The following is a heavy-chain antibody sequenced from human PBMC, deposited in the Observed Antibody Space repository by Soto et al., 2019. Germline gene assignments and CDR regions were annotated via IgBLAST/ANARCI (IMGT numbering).Heavy chain of an antibody. D-gene: IGHD3-9*01. CDR1: GGSISSGDYY. V-gene: IGHV4-30-4*01. CDR2: IYYSGST. Sequence: SETLSLTCTVSGGSISSGDYYWSWIRQPPGKGLEWIGYIYYSGSTYYNPSLKSRVTLSVDTSKNQFSLKLRSVTAADTAVYYCARDKAPYYDILTGSYYYGMDVWGQGTTVTVSS. J-gene: IGHJ6*02. CDR3: ARDKAPYYDILTGSYYYGMDV.